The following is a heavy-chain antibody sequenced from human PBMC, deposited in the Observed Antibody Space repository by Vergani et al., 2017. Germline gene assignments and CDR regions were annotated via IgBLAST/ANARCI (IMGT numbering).Heavy chain of an antibody. CDR2: IWYDGSNK. D-gene: IGHD2-21*02. CDR3: ARESYCGGDCSYFDY. V-gene: IGHV3-33*01. Sequence: VQLVESGGGVVQPGRSLRLSCAASGFTFSSYGMHWVRQAPGKGLEWVAVIWYDGSNKYYADSVKGRFTISRDNSKNTLYLQMNSLRAEDTAVYYCARESYCGGDCSYFDYWGQGTLVTVSS. J-gene: IGHJ4*02. CDR1: GFTFSSYG.